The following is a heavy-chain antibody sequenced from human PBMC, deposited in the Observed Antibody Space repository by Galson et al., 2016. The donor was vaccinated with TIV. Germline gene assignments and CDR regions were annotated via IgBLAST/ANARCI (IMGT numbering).Heavy chain of an antibody. D-gene: IGHD2/OR15-2a*01. CDR3: ASVAWFPGLSLDN. J-gene: IGHJ4*02. Sequence: SVKVSCKVSGDSLSDLSMHWVRQAPGKGLEWMGGFDPEQHKKIYAQKLQGRVTFTEDTSTDTAFLELSSLSFEDTAVYYCASVAWFPGLSLDNWGQGTLVIVSS. V-gene: IGHV1-24*01. CDR2: FDPEQHKK. CDR1: GDSLSDLS.